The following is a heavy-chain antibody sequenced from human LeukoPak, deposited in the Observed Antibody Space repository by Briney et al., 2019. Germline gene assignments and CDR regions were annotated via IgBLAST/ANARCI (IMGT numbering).Heavy chain of an antibody. CDR2: ISSSSSYI. Sequence: GGSLRLSCAASGFTFSSYSMNWVRQAPGKGLEWVSSISSSSSYIYYADSVKGRFTISRDNAKNSLYLQMNSLRAEDTAVYYCARVVYSYYYMDVWGKGTTVTVSS. V-gene: IGHV3-21*01. J-gene: IGHJ6*03. D-gene: IGHD1-26*01. CDR3: ARVVYSYYYMDV. CDR1: GFTFSSYS.